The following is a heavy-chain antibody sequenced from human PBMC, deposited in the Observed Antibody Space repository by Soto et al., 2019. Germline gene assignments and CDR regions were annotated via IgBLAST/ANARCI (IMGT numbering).Heavy chain of an antibody. D-gene: IGHD3-10*01. V-gene: IGHV3-23*01. CDR2: FRSGGDDDTT. J-gene: IGHJ4*02. CDR1: GFTFSSYS. CDR3: AKKVNSGSGSQFFDY. Sequence: EVQLLESGGGLVQPGGSLRLSCVASGFTFSSYSMSWVRQAPGKGLEWVSGFRSGGDDDTTYYADSVRGRFTISRDNSKNDLFLQINSLRAEDTAIYYCAKKVNSGSGSQFFDYWGQGTLVTVSS.